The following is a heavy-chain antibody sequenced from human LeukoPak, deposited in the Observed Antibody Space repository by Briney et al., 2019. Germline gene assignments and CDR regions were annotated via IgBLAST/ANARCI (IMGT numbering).Heavy chain of an antibody. CDR2: INWNGGST. V-gene: IGHV3-20*04. D-gene: IGHD6-13*01. Sequence: PGGSLRLSCAVSGFTFSRYAMSWVRQAPGKGLEWVSGINWNGGSTGYADSVKGRFTISRDNAKNSLYLQMNSLRAEDTALYYCARVLAIRAAAGTFDYWGQGTLVTVSS. J-gene: IGHJ4*02. CDR1: GFTFSRYA. CDR3: ARVLAIRAAAGTFDY.